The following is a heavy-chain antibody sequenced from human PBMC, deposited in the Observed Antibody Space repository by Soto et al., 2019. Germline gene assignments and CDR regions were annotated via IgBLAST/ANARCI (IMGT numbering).Heavy chain of an antibody. CDR3: AKEFQRLLCFVDFFYLDV. CDR1: GYSFDDYA. Sequence: EAQLVESGGGVAQPGRSLRLSCEGSGYSFDDYAMHWVRQAPGKGLEWVSCISWNSNRVASADSVKGRFSISRDNVLNALYVEMNSLRTEDTALYYFAKEFQRLLCFVDFFYLDVWGKGPTFTVS. D-gene: IGHD3-10*01. V-gene: IGHV3-9*01. CDR2: ISWNSNRV. J-gene: IGHJ6*03.